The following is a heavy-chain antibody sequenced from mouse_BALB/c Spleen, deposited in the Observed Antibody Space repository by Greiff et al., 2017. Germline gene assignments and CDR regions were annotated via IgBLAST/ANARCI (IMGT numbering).Heavy chain of an antibody. CDR1: GYAFTNYL. V-gene: IGHV1-54*01. CDR3: ARQTLYGNFDY. D-gene: IGHD2-1*01. J-gene: IGHJ2*01. Sequence: VQLQQSGAELVRPGTSVKVSCKASGYAFTNYLIEWVKQRPGQGLEWIGVINPGSGGTNYNEKFKGKATLTADKSSSTAYMQLSSLTSDDSAVYFCARQTLYGNFDYWGQGTTLTVSS. CDR2: INPGSGGT.